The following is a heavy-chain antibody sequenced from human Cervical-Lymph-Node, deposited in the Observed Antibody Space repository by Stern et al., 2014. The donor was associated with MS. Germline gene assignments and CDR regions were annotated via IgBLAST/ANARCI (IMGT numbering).Heavy chain of an antibody. CDR3: AKVVGAWELPY. J-gene: IGHJ4*02. Sequence: EVQLVESGGGLVQPGGSLRLSCAASGFTFSSHAMSWVRQAPGKGLEWVSAISGSGGSTYDADPVKGRFTISRDNSKNTLYLQMNSLRAEDTAVYYCAKVVGAWELPYWGQGTLVTVSS. V-gene: IGHV3-23*04. D-gene: IGHD1-26*01. CDR2: ISGSGGST. CDR1: GFTFSSHA.